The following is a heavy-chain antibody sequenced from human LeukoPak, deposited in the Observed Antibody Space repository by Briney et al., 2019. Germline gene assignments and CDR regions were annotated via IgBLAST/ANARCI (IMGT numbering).Heavy chain of an antibody. CDR1: GYSFTSYW. CDR2: IYPGDSDT. D-gene: IGHD1-26*01. CDR3: ARRSGSYSGGYYLDY. V-gene: IGHV5-51*01. J-gene: IGHJ4*02. Sequence: GASLKISCKGSGYSFTSYWIGWVRQMPGKGLGWMGIIYPGDSDTRYSPSFQGQVTISADKSISTAYLQWSSLKASDTAMYYCARRSGSYSGGYYLDYWGQGTLVTVSS.